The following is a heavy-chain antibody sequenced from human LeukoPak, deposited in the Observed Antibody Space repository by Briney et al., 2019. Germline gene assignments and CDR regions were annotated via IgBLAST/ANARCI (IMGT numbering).Heavy chain of an antibody. V-gene: IGHV5-51*01. D-gene: IGHD2-2*01. CDR2: IYPDDSDT. Sequence: PGGSLRLSCKGSAYSFPIHWIAWVRQVAGKVLEWMGIIYPDDSDTRYSPSFQGQVTISADKSISTAYLQWSSLKASDTAMYYCARHSARPAMEVDYYCYGMDVWGQGTTVTVSS. J-gene: IGHJ6*02. CDR3: ARHSARPAMEVDYYCYGMDV. CDR1: AYSFPIHW.